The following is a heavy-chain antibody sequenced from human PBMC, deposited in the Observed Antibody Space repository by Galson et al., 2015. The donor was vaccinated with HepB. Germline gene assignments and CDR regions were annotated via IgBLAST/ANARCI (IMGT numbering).Heavy chain of an antibody. J-gene: IGHJ6*02. V-gene: IGHV3-53*01. Sequence: SLRLSCAASGFTVSSNYMSWVRQAPGKGLEWVSVIYSGGSTYYADSVKGRFTISRDNSKNTLYLQMNSPRAEDTAVYYCARLMITFGGVIVSYYYGMDVWGQGTTVTVSS. CDR1: GFTVSSNY. CDR3: ARLMITFGGVIVSYYYGMDV. D-gene: IGHD3-16*02. CDR2: IYSGGST.